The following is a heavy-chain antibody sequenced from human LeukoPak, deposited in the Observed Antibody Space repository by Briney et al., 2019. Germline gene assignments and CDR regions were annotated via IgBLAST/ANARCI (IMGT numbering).Heavy chain of an antibody. CDR1: GYTFTSYG. Sequence: GASVKVSSKASGYTFTSYGISWVRQAPGQGLEWMAWISAYNGNTNYAQKLQGRVTMTTDTSTSTAYMELRSLRSDDTAVYYCARSDFYDSSGYYLSFDHWGQGTLVTVSS. V-gene: IGHV1-18*01. J-gene: IGHJ4*02. D-gene: IGHD3-22*01. CDR3: ARSDFYDSSGYYLSFDH. CDR2: ISAYNGNT.